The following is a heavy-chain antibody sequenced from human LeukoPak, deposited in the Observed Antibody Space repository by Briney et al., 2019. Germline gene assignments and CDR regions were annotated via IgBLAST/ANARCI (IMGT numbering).Heavy chain of an antibody. Sequence: ASVKVSCKASGGTFSSYAISWVRQAPGQGLEWMGGIIPIFGTANYAQKFQGRVTITADESTSTAYMELSRLRSEDTAVYYCARGYCGGASCYNSRGWFDPWGQGTLVTVSS. CDR1: GGTFSSYA. D-gene: IGHD2-15*01. CDR3: ARGYCGGASCYNSRGWFDP. V-gene: IGHV1-69*13. J-gene: IGHJ5*02. CDR2: IIPIFGTA.